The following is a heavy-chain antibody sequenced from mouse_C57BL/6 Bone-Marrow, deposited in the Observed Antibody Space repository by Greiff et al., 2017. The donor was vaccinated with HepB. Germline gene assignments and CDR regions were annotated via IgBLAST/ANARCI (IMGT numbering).Heavy chain of an antibody. CDR3: AREGDYDYENWYFDV. CDR2: ISDGGSYT. Sequence: EVKLMESGGGLVKPGGSLKLSCAASGFTFSSYAMSWVRQTPEKRLEWVATISDGGSYTYYPDNVKGRFTISRDNAKNNLYLQMSHLKSEDTAMYYCAREGDYDYENWYFDVWGTGTTVTVSS. D-gene: IGHD2-4*01. J-gene: IGHJ1*03. CDR1: GFTFSSYA. V-gene: IGHV5-4*01.